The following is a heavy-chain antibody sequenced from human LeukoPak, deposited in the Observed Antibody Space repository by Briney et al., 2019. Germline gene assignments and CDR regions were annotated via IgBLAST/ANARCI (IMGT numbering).Heavy chain of an antibody. V-gene: IGHV3-23*01. CDR1: GFTFSNYA. D-gene: IGHD5-12*01. CDR2: ISGSGDST. CDR3: AKDPHSGYDRGTYFDY. J-gene: IGHJ4*02. Sequence: GGSLRLSCAASGFTFSNYAMSWVRQATGKGLEWVSAISGSGDSTYYADSVKGRFTISRDNSKNTLYLQMNSLRAEDTAVYYCAKDPHSGYDRGTYFDYWGQGTLVTVSS.